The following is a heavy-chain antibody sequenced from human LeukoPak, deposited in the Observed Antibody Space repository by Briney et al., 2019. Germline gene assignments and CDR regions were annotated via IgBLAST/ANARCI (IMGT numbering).Heavy chain of an antibody. J-gene: IGHJ4*02. D-gene: IGHD6-19*01. CDR1: GFTFSSYA. CDR3: AKESSYSGGWYFDY. CDR2: ISGSGTST. V-gene: IGHV3-23*01. Sequence: PGGSLRLSCAASGFTFSSYAMSWVRQAPGKGLEWVSDISGSGTSTYYADSVKGRLTISRDNSKNTLYLQMNSLRAEDTAVYYCAKESSYSGGWYFDYWGQGTLVTVSS.